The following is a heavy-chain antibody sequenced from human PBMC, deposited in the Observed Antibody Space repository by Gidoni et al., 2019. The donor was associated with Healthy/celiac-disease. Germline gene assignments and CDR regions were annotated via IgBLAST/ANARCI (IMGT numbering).Heavy chain of an antibody. D-gene: IGHD6-13*01. CDR2: ISISSSYI. J-gene: IGHJ6*02. Sequence: EVQLAESGGGLVKPGGSLRISCAASGFTFSSYSMTWVRQAPGTGLAWCSSISISSSYIYYSDSVKCRFTISRDNAKNSLYLQMNSLRAEDTAVYYCARGSFLVEYSSSWYAEDYYGMDVWGQGTTVTVSS. V-gene: IGHV3-21*01. CDR3: ARGSFLVEYSSSWYAEDYYGMDV. CDR1: GFTFSSYS.